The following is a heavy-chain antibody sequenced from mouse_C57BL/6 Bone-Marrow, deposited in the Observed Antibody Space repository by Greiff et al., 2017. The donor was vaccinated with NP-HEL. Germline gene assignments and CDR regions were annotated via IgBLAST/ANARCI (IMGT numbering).Heavy chain of an antibody. CDR2: IYWDDDK. CDR1: GFSLSTSGMG. J-gene: IGHJ2*01. D-gene: IGHD1-1*01. CDR3: ARSEVYYYGSSPYYFDY. V-gene: IGHV8-12*01. Sequence: QVTLKVSGPGILQSSQTLSLTCSFSGFSLSTSGMGVSWIRQPSGKGLEWLAHIYWDDDKRYNPSLKSRLTISKDTSRNQVFLKLTSVDTADTATYYCARSEVYYYGSSPYYFDYWGQGTTLTVSS.